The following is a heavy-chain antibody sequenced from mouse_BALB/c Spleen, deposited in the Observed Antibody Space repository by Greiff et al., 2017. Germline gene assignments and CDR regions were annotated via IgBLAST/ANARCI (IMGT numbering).Heavy chain of an antibody. CDR3: NAWAYGYGY. Sequence: EVQLQESGAELVRSGASVKLSCTASGFYIKDYYMHWVKQRPEQGLEWIGWIDPENGDTEYAPKFQGKATMTADTSSNTAYLQLSSLTSEDTAVYYCNAWAYGYGYWGQGTTLTVSS. J-gene: IGHJ2*01. V-gene: IGHV14-4*02. D-gene: IGHD1-2*01. CDR2: IDPENGDT. CDR1: GFYIKDYY.